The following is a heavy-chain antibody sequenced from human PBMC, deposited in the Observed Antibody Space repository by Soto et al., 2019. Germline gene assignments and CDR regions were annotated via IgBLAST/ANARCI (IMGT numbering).Heavy chain of an antibody. CDR2: ISGSGGST. CDR1: GFTFSSYA. CDR3: AKDLGNHYYDSSGPGDY. J-gene: IGHJ4*02. V-gene: IGHV3-23*01. D-gene: IGHD3-22*01. Sequence: PGGSLRLSCAASGFTFSSYAMSWVRQAPGKGLEWVSAISGSGGSTYYADSVKGRFTISRDNSKNTLYLQMNSLRAEDTAVYYCAKDLGNHYYDSSGPGDYWGQGTLVTVSS.